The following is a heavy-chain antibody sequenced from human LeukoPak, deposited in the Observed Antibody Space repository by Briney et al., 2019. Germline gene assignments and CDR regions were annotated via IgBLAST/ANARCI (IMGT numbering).Heavy chain of an antibody. D-gene: IGHD3-3*01. J-gene: IGHJ6*03. Sequence: KPSETLSLTCTVSGGSISSYYWSWIRQPPGKGLEWIGYIYYSGSTNYNPSLKSRVTISVDTSKNQFSLKLSSVTAADTAVYYCARVNYDFWSGYHYYYYYMDVWGKGTTVTVSS. CDR1: GGSISSYY. CDR3: ARVNYDFWSGYHYYYYYMDV. V-gene: IGHV4-59*01. CDR2: IYYSGST.